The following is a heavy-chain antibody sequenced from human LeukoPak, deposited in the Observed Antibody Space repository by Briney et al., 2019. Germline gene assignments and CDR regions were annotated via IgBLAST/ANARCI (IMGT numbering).Heavy chain of an antibody. Sequence: GGSLRLSCAVSGFTFSTYWMSWVRQAPGKGLEWVANIKEDGSEKYYVDSVKGRFTISRDNAKNSLYLQMNSLRAEDTAVYYCAGETSDAFDIWGQGTMVTVSS. D-gene: IGHD4-11*01. CDR1: GFTFSTYW. CDR2: IKEDGSEK. J-gene: IGHJ3*02. CDR3: AGETSDAFDI. V-gene: IGHV3-7*01.